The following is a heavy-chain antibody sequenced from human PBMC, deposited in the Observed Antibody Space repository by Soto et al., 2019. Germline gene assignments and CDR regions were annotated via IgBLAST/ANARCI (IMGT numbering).Heavy chain of an antibody. Sequence: ASVKVSCKASGYTFTENDINWVRQATGHGLEWIGWMNPDSGNTGYARKFQGRLTMTRNTSMSTAYLELRSLTSEDTAIYYCARGRFISKGYDSGWYIAHWGQGTQVTVSS. V-gene: IGHV1-8*01. CDR2: MNPDSGNT. CDR1: GYTFTEND. D-gene: IGHD6-19*01. CDR3: ARGRFISKGYDSGWYIAH. J-gene: IGHJ5*02.